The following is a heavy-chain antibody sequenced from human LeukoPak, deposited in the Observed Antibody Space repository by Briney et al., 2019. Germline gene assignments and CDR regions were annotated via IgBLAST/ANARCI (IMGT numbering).Heavy chain of an antibody. J-gene: IGHJ3*02. CDR3: ARPGSYALDAFDI. CDR1: GYSFTSYW. Sequence: GESLKISCKGSGYSFTSYWIGWVRQMPGKGLEWMGIIYPGDSDTRYSPSFQGQVTTSADKSISTAYLQWSSLKASDTAMYYCARPGSYALDAFDIWGQGTMVTVSS. V-gene: IGHV5-51*01. D-gene: IGHD2-2*01. CDR2: IYPGDSDT.